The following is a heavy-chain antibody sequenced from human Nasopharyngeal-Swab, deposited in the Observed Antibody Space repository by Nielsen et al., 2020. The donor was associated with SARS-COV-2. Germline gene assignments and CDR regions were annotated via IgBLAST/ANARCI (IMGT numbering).Heavy chain of an antibody. V-gene: IGHV3-33*01. D-gene: IGHD2-2*01. J-gene: IGHJ6*02. Sequence: GGSLRLSCAASGFTFSSYGMHWVRQAPGKGLEWVAVIWYDGSNKYYADSVKGRFTISRDNAKNSLYLQMNSLRAEDTAVYYCARDCSSTSCYGNYYYGMDVWGQGTTVTVSS. CDR1: GFTFSSYG. CDR2: IWYDGSNK. CDR3: ARDCSSTSCYGNYYYGMDV.